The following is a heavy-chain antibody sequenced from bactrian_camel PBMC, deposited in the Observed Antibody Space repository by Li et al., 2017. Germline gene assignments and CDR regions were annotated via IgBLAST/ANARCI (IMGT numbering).Heavy chain of an antibody. D-gene: IGHD4*01. CDR1: GFKDTNYG. J-gene: IGHJ4*01. CDR2: ASSSASTT. V-gene: IGHV3S40*01. Sequence: VQLVESGGGSVQDGGSVRLSCVVSGFKDTNYGMGWFRQAPGKGLEWVSSASSSASTTHYEDSAKGRFIISRDNAKNTVYLQMNSLKPEDTAVYFCATRFPKYQRGLDVRGPGTQVTVS.